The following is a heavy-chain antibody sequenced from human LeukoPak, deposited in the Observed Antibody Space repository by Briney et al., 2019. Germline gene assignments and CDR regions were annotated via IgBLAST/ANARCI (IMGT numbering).Heavy chain of an antibody. Sequence: GGSLRLSCAASGFTFSSYGMHWVRQAPGKGLEWAAVISYDGSNKYYADSVKGRFTISRDNSKNTLYLQMNSLRAEDTAVYYCAKAWSHYYYYGMDVWGQGTTVTVSS. D-gene: IGHD3-3*01. J-gene: IGHJ6*02. V-gene: IGHV3-30*18. CDR3: AKAWSHYYYYGMDV. CDR2: ISYDGSNK. CDR1: GFTFSSYG.